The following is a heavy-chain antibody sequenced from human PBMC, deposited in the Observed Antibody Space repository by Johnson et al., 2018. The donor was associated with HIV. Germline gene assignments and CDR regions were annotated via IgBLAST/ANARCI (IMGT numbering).Heavy chain of an antibody. J-gene: IGHJ3*02. D-gene: IGHD1-14*01. CDR3: AKEGRYGAFPLWFDI. V-gene: IGHV3-30*14. CDR1: GFTFISYA. CDR2: ISYDGSNK. Sequence: QVQLVESGVGVVQPGRSLRLSCAASGFTFISYAMHWVRHAPGTGLEWVAVISYDGSNKYYAASVKGRFTISRDNSKNTLYLQMSGRRIEDTAVYYCAKEGRYGAFPLWFDIWGQGTMVTVSS.